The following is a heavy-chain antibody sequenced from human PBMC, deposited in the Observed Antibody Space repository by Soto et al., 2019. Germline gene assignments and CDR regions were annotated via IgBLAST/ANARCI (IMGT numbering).Heavy chain of an antibody. D-gene: IGHD3-3*01. V-gene: IGHV4-31*03. CDR1: GGSINSGGYY. Sequence: SETLSLTCTVSGGSINSGGYYWSWIRQHPGKGLEWIGYIYYSGSTYYNPSLKSRVTISIDTSKNQFSLKLSSVAAADTAVYYCARAQTIFGIITVFDYWGQGTLVTVSS. CDR2: IYYSGST. CDR3: ARAQTIFGIITVFDY. J-gene: IGHJ4*02.